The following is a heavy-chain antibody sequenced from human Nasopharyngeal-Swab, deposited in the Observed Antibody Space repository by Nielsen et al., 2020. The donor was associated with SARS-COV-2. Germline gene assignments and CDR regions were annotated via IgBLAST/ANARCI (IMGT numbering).Heavy chain of an antibody. CDR2: IWYDGSNK. V-gene: IGHV3-33*01. J-gene: IGHJ3*01. CDR3: ARDPSYDSSGFRV. D-gene: IGHD3-22*01. Sequence: WIRQPPGKGLEWVAVIWYDGSNKYYADSVKGRFTISRDNSKNTLYLQMNSLRAEDTAVYYCARDPSYDSSGFRVWGQGTMVIVSS.